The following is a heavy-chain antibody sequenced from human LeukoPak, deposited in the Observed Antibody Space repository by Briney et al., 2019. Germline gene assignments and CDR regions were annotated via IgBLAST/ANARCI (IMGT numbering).Heavy chain of an antibody. D-gene: IGHD2-15*01. CDR2: IYSGGST. CDR3: AREASGYFDY. CDR1: GFTVSSNY. J-gene: IGHJ4*02. V-gene: IGHV3-53*01. Sequence: GGSLRLSCAASGFTVSSNYMSWVRQAPGKGLEWVSVIYSGGSTYYADSVKGRFTISRDNSKNTLYLQMNSLRVEDTAVYYCAREASGYFDYWGQGTLVSVSS.